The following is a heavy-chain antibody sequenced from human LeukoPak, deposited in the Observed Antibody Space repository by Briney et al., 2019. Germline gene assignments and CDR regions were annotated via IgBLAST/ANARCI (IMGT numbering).Heavy chain of an antibody. J-gene: IGHJ4*02. Sequence: PSETLSLTCTVSGGSISSYYWSWIRQPPGKGLEWIGYIYYSGSTNYSPSLKSRLTISVDTSKNQFSLKLSSVTAADTAVYYCASSTLYGAQDYWGQGTLVTVSS. CDR1: GGSISSYY. V-gene: IGHV4-59*01. CDR2: IYYSGST. CDR3: ASSTLYGAQDY. D-gene: IGHD4-17*01.